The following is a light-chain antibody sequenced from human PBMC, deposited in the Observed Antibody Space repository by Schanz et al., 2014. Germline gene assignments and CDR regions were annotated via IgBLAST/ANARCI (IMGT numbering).Light chain of an antibody. CDR2: GAS. CDR3: QHRRT. Sequence: ENVLTQSPATLSLSPGERATLSCRASQSIRSNLAWYQQKPGQAPRLLIYGASTRATGIPARFSGSGSGTDVTLTISSLQSEDSAVYYCQHRRTFGHGTKLESK. CDR1: QSIRSN. V-gene: IGKV3-15*01. J-gene: IGKJ2*01.